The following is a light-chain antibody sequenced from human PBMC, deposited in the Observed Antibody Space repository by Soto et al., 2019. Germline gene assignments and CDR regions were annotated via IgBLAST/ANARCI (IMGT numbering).Light chain of an antibody. CDR3: QSFDSSLPWV. CDR2: NNN. Sequence: VLTQPPSVSGAPGQRVTISCTGSSSNIGAGYDVHWYQQLPGTAPKLLIYNNNHRPSGVPDRFSGSKSGTSASLAIAGLQAEDEADYYCQSFDSSLPWVFGGGTKLTVL. J-gene: IGLJ3*02. V-gene: IGLV1-40*01. CDR1: SSNIGAGYD.